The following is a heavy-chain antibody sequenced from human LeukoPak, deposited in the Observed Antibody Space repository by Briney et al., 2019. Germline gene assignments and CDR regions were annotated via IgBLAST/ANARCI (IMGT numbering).Heavy chain of an antibody. Sequence: GGSLRLSCAASGFTFSSYAMSWVRQAPGKGLEWVSAISGSGGSTDYADSVKGRFTISRDNSKNTLYLQMNSLRAEDTAVYYCAKGAYCGGDCCDWYFDLWGRGTLVTVSS. CDR3: AKGAYCGGDCCDWYFDL. J-gene: IGHJ2*01. D-gene: IGHD2-21*02. V-gene: IGHV3-23*01. CDR1: GFTFSSYA. CDR2: ISGSGGST.